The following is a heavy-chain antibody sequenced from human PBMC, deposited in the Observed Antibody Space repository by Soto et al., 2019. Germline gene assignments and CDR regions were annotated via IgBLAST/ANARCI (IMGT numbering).Heavy chain of an antibody. CDR1: GGTFSSYA. V-gene: IGHV1-69*06. CDR2: IIPIFGTA. CDR3: ASQYSSSSYYGMDV. Sequence: GASVKVSCKASGGTFSSYAISWVRQAPGQGLEWMGGIIPIFGTANYAQKFQGRVTITADKSTSTAYMELSSLRSEDTAVYYCASQYSSSSYYGMDVWGQGTTVTVSS. D-gene: IGHD6-13*01. J-gene: IGHJ6*02.